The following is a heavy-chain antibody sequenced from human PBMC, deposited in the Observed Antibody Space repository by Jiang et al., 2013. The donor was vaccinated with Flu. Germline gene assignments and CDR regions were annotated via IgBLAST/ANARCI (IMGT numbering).Heavy chain of an antibody. V-gene: IGHV1-3*04. Sequence: GAEVKKPGAPVRVSCKASGYTFTAFSIHWVRQAPGQSLEWMGLINTDTGNRQYSQTFQGRVTISRDTSASTAYMDLTALRSDDTAVYYCARSAVAGAGDYWGQGTLVTVSS. CDR3: ARSAVAGAGDY. CDR1: GYTFTAFS. D-gene: IGHD6-19*01. J-gene: IGHJ4*02. CDR2: INTDTGNR.